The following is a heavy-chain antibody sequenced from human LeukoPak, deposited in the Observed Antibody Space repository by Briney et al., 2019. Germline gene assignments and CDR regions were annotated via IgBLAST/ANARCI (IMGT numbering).Heavy chain of an antibody. D-gene: IGHD3-9*01. CDR3: ARVLRYFDWLPYYFDC. J-gene: IGHJ4*02. CDR2: MSAYNGNT. Sequence: GASVKVSCKASGYTFTSYGISWVRQAPGQGLEWMGWMSAYNGNTNYAQKLQGRVTMTTDTSTSTAYMELRSLRSDDTAVYYCARVLRYFDWLPYYFDCWGQGTLVTVSS. CDR1: GYTFTSYG. V-gene: IGHV1-18*01.